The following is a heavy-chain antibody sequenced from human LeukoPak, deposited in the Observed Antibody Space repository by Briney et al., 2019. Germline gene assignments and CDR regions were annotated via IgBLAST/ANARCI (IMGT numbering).Heavy chain of an antibody. CDR3: ARLKGDSSGYSNLYYYYYMDV. Sequence: ASVKVSCKASGYTFTSYGISWVRQAPGQGLEWMGWISAYNGNTNYAQKLQGRVTMTTDTSTSTAYMELRSLRSDDTAVYYCARLKGDSSGYSNLYYYYYMDVWGKGTTVTVSS. CDR1: GYTFTSYG. CDR2: ISAYNGNT. D-gene: IGHD3-22*01. V-gene: IGHV1-18*01. J-gene: IGHJ6*03.